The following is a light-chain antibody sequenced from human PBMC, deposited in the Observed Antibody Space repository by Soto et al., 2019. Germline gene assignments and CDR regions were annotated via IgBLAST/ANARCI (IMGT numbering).Light chain of an antibody. CDR1: SSDVRGYNY. V-gene: IGLV2-8*01. Sequence: QSALTQPPSASGSPGQSVTISCTGSSSDVRGYNYVSWYQQHPGKAPKLMIYDVSKRPSGVPDRFSGSKSGNTASLTVSGLQAEDEADYYCSSYAGSNIVVFGGGTKVTVL. J-gene: IGLJ2*01. CDR3: SSYAGSNIVV. CDR2: DVS.